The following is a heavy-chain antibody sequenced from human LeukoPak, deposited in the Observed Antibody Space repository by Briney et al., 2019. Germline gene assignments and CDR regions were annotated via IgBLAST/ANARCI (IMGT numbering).Heavy chain of an antibody. J-gene: IGHJ5*02. D-gene: IGHD3-22*01. CDR1: GYTFTGYY. CDR3: ARETAHYYDSSGYENWFDP. V-gene: IGHV1-2*02. CDR2: INPNSGGT. Sequence: ASVKVSCKASGYTFTGYYMHWVRQAPGQGLEWMGWINPNSGGTNYAQKFQGRVTMTRDTSISTAYMELSRLRSDDTVVYYCARETAHYYDSSGYENWFDPWGQGTLVTVSS.